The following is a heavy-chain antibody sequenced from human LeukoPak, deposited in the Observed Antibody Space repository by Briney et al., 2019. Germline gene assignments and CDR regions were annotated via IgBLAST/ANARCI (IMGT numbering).Heavy chain of an antibody. Sequence: GGSPRLSCAASGLTFSDYYMTWVRQAPGKGLEWLSYISGNGHTIYYAASVKGRFSISRDNAKKSVYLQMNSLRAEDTAVYYCARDLGYIDYWGQGTLVTVSS. CDR2: ISGNGHTI. V-gene: IGHV3-11*01. CDR1: GLTFSDYY. CDR3: ARDLGYIDY. J-gene: IGHJ4*02.